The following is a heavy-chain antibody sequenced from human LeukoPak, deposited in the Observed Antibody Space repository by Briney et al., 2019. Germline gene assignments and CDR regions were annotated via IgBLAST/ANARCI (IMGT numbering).Heavy chain of an antibody. J-gene: IGHJ5*02. CDR1: GFTFSSYS. CDR2: ISSSSYI. Sequence: GGSLRLSCAASGFTFSSYSMNWVRQAPGKGLEWVSSISSSSYIYYADSVKGRFTISRDNAKNSLYLQMNSLRAEDTAVYYCARGGYDILTGYYPSWFDPWGQGTLVTVSS. V-gene: IGHV3-21*01. D-gene: IGHD3-9*01. CDR3: ARGGYDILTGYYPSWFDP.